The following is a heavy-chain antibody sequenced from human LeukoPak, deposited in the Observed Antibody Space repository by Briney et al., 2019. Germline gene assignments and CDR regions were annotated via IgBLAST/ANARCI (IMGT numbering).Heavy chain of an antibody. CDR1: RYSITSAYY. D-gene: IGHD3-16*01. CDR3: ARHLLLSSHFYDNDVYSGAFDI. Sequence: SETLSLTCIVSRYSITSAYYWGWIRQPPGKGLEWIGSVYYSGGTYYNPSPKSRVTISRDTSKNQFSLKVNSVTVADTAVYYCARHLLLSSHFYDNDVYSGAFDIWGQGTMVTVSS. J-gene: IGHJ3*02. CDR2: VYYSGGT. V-gene: IGHV4-38-2*02.